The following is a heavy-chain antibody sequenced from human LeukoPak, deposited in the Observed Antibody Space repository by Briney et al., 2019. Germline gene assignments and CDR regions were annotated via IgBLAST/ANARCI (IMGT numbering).Heavy chain of an antibody. V-gene: IGHV3-23*01. J-gene: IGHJ4*02. Sequence: GSLRLSCAASGFTFSTYAMSWVRQAQGKGLEWVSAISGSGSKTSVKGRFTISRDNSKNTLYLQMNSLRAEDTAVYYCAKDESVSGWWGGYFDYWGQGTLVTVSS. CDR3: AKDESVSGWWGGYFDY. CDR1: GFTFSTYA. D-gene: IGHD6-19*01. CDR2: ISGSGSKT.